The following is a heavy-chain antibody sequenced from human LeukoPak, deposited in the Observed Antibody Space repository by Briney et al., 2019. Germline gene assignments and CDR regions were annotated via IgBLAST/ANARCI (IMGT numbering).Heavy chain of an antibody. CDR3: ARVGKAAAALVY. D-gene: IGHD6-13*01. V-gene: IGHV3-21*01. CDR2: ISSSSSYI. J-gene: IGHJ4*02. CDR1: GFTFSSYS. Sequence: GGSLRLSCAASGFTFSSYSMNWVRQAPGKGLEWVSSISSSSSYIYYADSVKGRFTISRDNAKNSLYLQMNSLRAEDTAVYYCARVGKAAAALVYWGQGTLVTVSS.